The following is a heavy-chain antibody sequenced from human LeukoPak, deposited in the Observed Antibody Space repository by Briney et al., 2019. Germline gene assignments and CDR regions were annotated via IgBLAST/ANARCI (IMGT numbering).Heavy chain of an antibody. Sequence: ASVKVSCKASGYTFTGYYMHWVRQAPGQGLEWMGWINPNSGGTNYAQKFQGRVTMTRDTSISTAYMELSRLRSDDTAVYYCARPPDFWSGYYAHLFDYWGQGTLVTVSS. D-gene: IGHD3-3*01. CDR2: INPNSGGT. CDR1: GYTFTGYY. CDR3: ARPPDFWSGYYAHLFDY. J-gene: IGHJ4*02. V-gene: IGHV1-2*02.